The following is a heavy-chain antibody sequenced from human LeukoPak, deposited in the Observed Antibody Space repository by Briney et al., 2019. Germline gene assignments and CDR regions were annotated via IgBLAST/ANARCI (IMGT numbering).Heavy chain of an antibody. CDR3: AKLWGWRTHIDS. CDR2: IYAGGST. V-gene: IGHV3-66*02. CDR1: GFSVNSY. Sequence: GGSLRLSCTASGFSVNSYLTRVRRPPGGGGVWVSIIYAGGSTYKTDSVKGRFTISRDNSNNTVYLQMNSLKIEDTAVYYCAKLWGWRTHIDSWGQGTVVTVSS. J-gene: IGHJ4*02. D-gene: IGHD3-3*01.